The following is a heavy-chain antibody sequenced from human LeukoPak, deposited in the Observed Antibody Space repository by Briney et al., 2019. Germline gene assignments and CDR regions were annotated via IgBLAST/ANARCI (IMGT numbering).Heavy chain of an antibody. J-gene: IGHJ4*02. D-gene: IGHD2-15*01. Sequence: SGGSLRLSCAASGFTFSTSTMNWVRQAPGKGLEWVSSMSGGGSGTYYADSVKGRFTISRDNSKKTLYLQMNSLRAEDTAVYYCARVNIVVVVTALYYFDYWGQGTLVTVSS. CDR2: MSGGGSGT. CDR1: GFTFSTST. CDR3: ARVNIVVVVTALYYFDY. V-gene: IGHV3-23*01.